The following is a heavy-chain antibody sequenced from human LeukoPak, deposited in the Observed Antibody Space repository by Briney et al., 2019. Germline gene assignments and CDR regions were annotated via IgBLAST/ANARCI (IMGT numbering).Heavy chain of an antibody. CDR3: ARGEAPAARVDY. CDR2: ISSSSSYI. D-gene: IGHD2-2*01. J-gene: IGHJ4*02. CDR1: GFTFSSYS. V-gene: IGHV3-21*01. Sequence: PGGSLRLSCAASGFTFSSYSMNWVRQAPGKGLEWVSSISSSSSYIYYADSVKGRFTISRDNAKNSLYLQMNSLRAEDTAVYYCARGEAPAARVDYWGQGTLVTVPS.